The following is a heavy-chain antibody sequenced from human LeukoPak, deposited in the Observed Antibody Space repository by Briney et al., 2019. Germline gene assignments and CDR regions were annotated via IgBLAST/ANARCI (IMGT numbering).Heavy chain of an antibody. V-gene: IGHV1-18*01. Sequence: ASVKVSCKASGYTFTSYGISWVRQAPGQGLEWMGWISAYNGNTNYAQKLQGRVTMTTDTSTSTAYMELRSLRSDDTAVYYCARNVLLWFGESRGFDYWGQGTLVTVSS. CDR3: ARNVLLWFGESRGFDY. J-gene: IGHJ4*02. D-gene: IGHD3-10*01. CDR2: ISAYNGNT. CDR1: GYTFTSYG.